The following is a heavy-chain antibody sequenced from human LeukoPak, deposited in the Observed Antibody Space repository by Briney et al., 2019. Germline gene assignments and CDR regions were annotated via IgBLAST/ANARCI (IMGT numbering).Heavy chain of an antibody. CDR1: GYSFAGYY. CDR2: INPNSGGT. J-gene: IGHJ4*02. V-gene: IGHV1-2*02. CDR3: AREGAFGFYALDY. D-gene: IGHD2/OR15-2a*01. Sequence: APVKVSCKASGYSFAGYYMHWVRQAPGQGLEWMGWINPNSGGTNYAQKFQGRVAMTRDTSISTAYMELSRVTSDDTAVYYCAREGAFGFYALDYWGQGTLVTVSS.